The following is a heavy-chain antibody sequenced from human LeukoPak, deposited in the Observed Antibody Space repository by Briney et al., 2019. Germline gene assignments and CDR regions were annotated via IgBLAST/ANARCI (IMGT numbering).Heavy chain of an antibody. CDR3: AEKSVPGAGTGSFNI. CDR2: ISYDGRNQ. J-gene: IGHJ3*02. CDR1: GFTFSSYA. D-gene: IGHD6-19*01. Sequence: GTSLRLSCAASGFTFSSYAFYWVRQAPGKGLEWVSSISYDGRNQYYIDSVRGRFTISRDNSKNTLYLQMNSLRTEDTAVYFCAEKSVPGAGTGSFNIWGQGTMVTVSS. V-gene: IGHV3-30*03.